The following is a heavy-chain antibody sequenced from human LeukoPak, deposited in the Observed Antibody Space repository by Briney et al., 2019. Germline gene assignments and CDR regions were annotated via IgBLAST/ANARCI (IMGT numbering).Heavy chain of an antibody. CDR3: AREGVRDGYADY. Sequence: SETLSLTCTVSGGSISSGNHYWSWIRQPPGKGLEWIGYIYYSGSTYYNPSLKSRVTISVDTSKNQFSLKLSSVTAADTAVYYCAREGVRDGYADYWGQGTLVTVSS. V-gene: IGHV4-30-4*01. CDR2: IYYSGST. D-gene: IGHD5-24*01. CDR1: GGSISSGNHY. J-gene: IGHJ4*02.